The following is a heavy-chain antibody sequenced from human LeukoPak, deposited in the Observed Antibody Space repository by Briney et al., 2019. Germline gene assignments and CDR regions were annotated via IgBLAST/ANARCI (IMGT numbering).Heavy chain of an antibody. CDR3: AKGSGYDSSGYYWVY. CDR1: GFTFSTYA. Sequence: PGGSLRLSCAASGFTFSTYAMSWVRQAPGKGLEWVSSISGSGRSTYYADSVEGRFTISRDNPKNTLYLQMSSLRAEDTAVYYCAKGSGYDSSGYYWVYWGQGALVTVSS. J-gene: IGHJ4*02. D-gene: IGHD3-22*01. V-gene: IGHV3-23*01. CDR2: ISGSGRST.